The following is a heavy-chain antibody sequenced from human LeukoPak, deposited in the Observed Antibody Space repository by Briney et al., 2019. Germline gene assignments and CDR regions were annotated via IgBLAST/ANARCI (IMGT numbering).Heavy chain of an antibody. J-gene: IGHJ5*02. V-gene: IGHV4-59*12. D-gene: IGHD3-10*01. Sequence: SETLSLTCTVSGGSISSYYWSWIRQPPGKGLEWIGYIYYSGSTNYNPSLKSRVTMSVDTSKNQFSLKLSSVTAADTAVYYCARGWFGELLPTGNWFDPWGQGTLVTVSS. CDR2: IYYSGST. CDR3: ARGWFGELLPTGNWFDP. CDR1: GGSISSYY.